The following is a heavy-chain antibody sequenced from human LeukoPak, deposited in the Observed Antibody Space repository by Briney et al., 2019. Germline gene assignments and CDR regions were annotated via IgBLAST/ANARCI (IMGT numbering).Heavy chain of an antibody. CDR1: GVSISSGDYL. CDR3: ARFYATSSRALDV. CDR2: MFSSGST. J-gene: IGHJ6*02. V-gene: IGHV4-30-4*01. D-gene: IGHD2-15*01. Sequence: SETLSLTCTVSGVSISSGDYLWSWIRQPPGKGLEFIAYMFSSGSTYYNPSLQSRLTISLDPSQIQFSLKLRSVTAADTAVYYCARFYATSSRALDVWGQGTTVTVSS.